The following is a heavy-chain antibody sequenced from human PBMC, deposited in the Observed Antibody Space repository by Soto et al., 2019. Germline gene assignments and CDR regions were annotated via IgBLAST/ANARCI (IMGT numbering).Heavy chain of an antibody. CDR2: IGGSGGRT. CDR3: AKVAASITIFGVVINDGLDL. D-gene: IGHD3-3*01. V-gene: IGHV3-23*01. CDR1: GLSFSNFA. Sequence: PGGSLRLSCAASGLSFSNFAMNWVRQAPGKGLQWVSGIGGSGGRTYYADSVKGRFTISRDNSKNTLYLQMNNLRAEDTAVFYCAKVAASITIFGVVINDGLDLWGQGTMVTVSS. J-gene: IGHJ3*01.